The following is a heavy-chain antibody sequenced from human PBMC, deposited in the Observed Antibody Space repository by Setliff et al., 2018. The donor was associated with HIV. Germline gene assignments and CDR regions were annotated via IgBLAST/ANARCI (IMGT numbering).Heavy chain of an antibody. CDR3: AGEIGDYYDSSGYYPPTDYYYGMDV. CDR1: GYTFTSYD. Sequence: ASVKVSCKASGYTFTSYDISWVRQAPGQGLERMGWISAYNGNTNYAQKLQGRVTMTTDTSTSTAYMEQRSLRSDDTAVYYCAGEIGDYYDSSGYYPPTDYYYGMDVWGQGTTVTVSS. J-gene: IGHJ6*02. V-gene: IGHV1-18*01. CDR2: ISAYNGNT. D-gene: IGHD3-22*01.